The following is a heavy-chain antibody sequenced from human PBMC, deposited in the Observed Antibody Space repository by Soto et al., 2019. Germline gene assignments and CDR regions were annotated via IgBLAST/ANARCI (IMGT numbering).Heavy chain of an antibody. J-gene: IGHJ6*02. V-gene: IGHV4-34*01. CDR3: ARDLWGYCGTACYPLDV. Sequence: SETLSLTCAVYGGSFSGYYWTWIRQPPGTGLEWIGEIYHTGSTNYNPSLKSRVTISVDTSKNQFSLKLNSVTAADTAVYYCARDLWGYCGTACYPLDVWGQGTTVPVSS. CDR2: IYHTGST. D-gene: IGHD2-21*02. CDR1: GGSFSGYY.